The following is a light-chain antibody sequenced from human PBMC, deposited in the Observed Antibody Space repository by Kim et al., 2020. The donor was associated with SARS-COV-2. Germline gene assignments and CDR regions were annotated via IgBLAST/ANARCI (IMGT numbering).Light chain of an antibody. V-gene: IGKV3-11*01. CDR2: DAY. CDR3: QQRYSWPLT. CDR1: QSVGNF. J-gene: IGKJ4*01. Sequence: LSPREIATLSFRTSQSVGNFLAWYQQRPCQAPRLLIYDAYIRASDIPARFSGSGSGTDFILTISNLEPEDFAIYYCQQRYSWPLTFGGGTKVDIK.